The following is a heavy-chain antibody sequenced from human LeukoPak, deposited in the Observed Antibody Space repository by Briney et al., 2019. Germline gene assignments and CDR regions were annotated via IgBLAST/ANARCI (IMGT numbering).Heavy chain of an antibody. J-gene: IGHJ5*02. CDR1: GFTFSSYS. V-gene: IGHV3-21*01. CDR2: ISSSSYI. Sequence: GGSLRLSCAPSGFTFSSYSMNWVRQAPGKGPEWVSSISSSSYIYYADSVKGRFTISRDNAKNSLYLQMNSLRAEDTAVYYCARGGVGTIFGVVITAWGQGTLVTVS. D-gene: IGHD3-3*01. CDR3: ARGGVGTIFGVVITA.